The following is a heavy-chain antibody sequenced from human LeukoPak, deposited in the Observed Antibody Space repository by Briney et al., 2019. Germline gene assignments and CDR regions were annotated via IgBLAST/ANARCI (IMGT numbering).Heavy chain of an antibody. CDR2: IYYSGST. Sequence: SQTLSLTCTVSGGSISSGGYYWSWIRQHPGKGLEWIGYIYYSGSTYYNPSLKSRVTISVDTSKNQFSLKLSSVTAADTAVYYCARMKLLWGAFDIWGQGTMVTVSS. CDR1: GGSISSGGYY. V-gene: IGHV4-31*03. J-gene: IGHJ3*02. CDR3: ARMKLLWGAFDI. D-gene: IGHD2-15*01.